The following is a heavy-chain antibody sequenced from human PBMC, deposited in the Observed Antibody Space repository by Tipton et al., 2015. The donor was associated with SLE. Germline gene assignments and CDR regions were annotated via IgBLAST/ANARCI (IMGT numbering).Heavy chain of an antibody. CDR3: ARDRGYGMDV. Sequence: GLVKPSETLSLTCSVSAGYVSSSTFYWAWIRQTPGKGLEWIGSIYYSGTTYYNPSLKSRVTISVDTSKSQFSVKLSSVTAADTAVYYCARDRGYGMDVWGQGTTVTVSS. D-gene: IGHD3-10*01. V-gene: IGHV4-39*02. CDR2: IYYSGTT. CDR1: AGYVSSSTFY. J-gene: IGHJ6*02.